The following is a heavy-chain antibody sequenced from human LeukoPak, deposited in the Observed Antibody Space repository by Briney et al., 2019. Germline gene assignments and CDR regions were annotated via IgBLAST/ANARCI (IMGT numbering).Heavy chain of an antibody. CDR2: MWYDGSNK. CDR3: ARGSLPDTYYYDSSGDFDY. CDR1: GFTFSSYG. J-gene: IGHJ4*02. Sequence: GGSLRLSCAASGFTFSSYGMHWVRQAPGKGLEWVAVMWYDGSNKYYAGSVKGRFTISRDNSENTLYLQMNSLRAEDTAVYYCARGSLPDTYYYDSSGDFDYWGQGTLVTVSS. D-gene: IGHD3-22*01. V-gene: IGHV3-33*01.